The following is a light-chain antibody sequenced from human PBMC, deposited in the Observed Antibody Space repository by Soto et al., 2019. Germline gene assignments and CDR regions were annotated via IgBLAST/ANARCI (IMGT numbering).Light chain of an antibody. J-gene: IGLJ1*01. V-gene: IGLV2-14*03. CDR1: SSDVGGYNY. CDR3: SSYTTSNTRQIV. Sequence: QSVLTQPASVSGSPGQSITISCTGTSSDVGGYNYVSWYQHHPGKATKLIIYYVSNRPSGVSIRFSGSKSDNTASLTISGLQPEDEADYHCSSYTTSNTRQIVFGTGTKVTVL. CDR2: YVS.